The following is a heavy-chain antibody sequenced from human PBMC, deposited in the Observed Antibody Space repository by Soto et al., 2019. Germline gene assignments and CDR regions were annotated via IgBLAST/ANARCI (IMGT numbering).Heavy chain of an antibody. V-gene: IGHV3-33*01. D-gene: IGHD2-2*01. J-gene: IGHJ4*02. CDR2: IWYDGSNK. CDR1: GFTFSSYG. Sequence: QVQLVESGGGVVQPVRSLRLSCAASGFTFSSYGMHWVRQAPGKGLEWVAVIWYDGSNKYYADSVKGRFTISRDNSKNTLYLQMNSLRAEDTAVYYCAREVPAAPLDYWGQGTLVTVSS. CDR3: AREVPAAPLDY.